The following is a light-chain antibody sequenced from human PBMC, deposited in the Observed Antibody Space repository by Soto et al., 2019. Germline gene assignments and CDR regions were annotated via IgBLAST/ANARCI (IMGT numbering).Light chain of an antibody. CDR2: KAS. Sequence: DIQMTQSPSTLSASVGDRVTITCRASQSISSWLAWYQQKPGKAPKLLIYKASTLDSGVPSRFSGSGSGTEFTLTISSLQPDDFATYYCQHYNRYPYTFGQGTNLEIK. V-gene: IGKV1-5*03. J-gene: IGKJ2*01. CDR1: QSISSW. CDR3: QHYNRYPYT.